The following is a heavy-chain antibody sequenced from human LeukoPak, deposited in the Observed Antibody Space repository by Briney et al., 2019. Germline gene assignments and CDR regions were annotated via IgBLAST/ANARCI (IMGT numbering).Heavy chain of an antibody. J-gene: IGHJ4*02. CDR3: ASRSGIQLWSTRLFDY. D-gene: IGHD5-18*01. CDR2: INHSGST. V-gene: IGHV4-34*01. Sequence: KPSETLSLTCAVYGGSFSGYYWSWIRQPPGKGLEWIGEINHSGSTNYNPSLKSRVTISVDTSKNQFSLKLSSVTAADTAVYYCASRSGIQLWSTRLFDYWGQGTLVTVSS. CDR1: GGSFSGYY.